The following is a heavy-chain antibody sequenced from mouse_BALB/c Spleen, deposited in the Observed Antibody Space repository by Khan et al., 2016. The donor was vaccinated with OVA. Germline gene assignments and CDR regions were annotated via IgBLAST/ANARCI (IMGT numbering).Heavy chain of an antibody. CDR1: GYSITSDYA. CDR2: ISYSGNT. D-gene: IGHD1-1*01. J-gene: IGHJ2*01. V-gene: IGHV3-2*02. Sequence: EVQLQESGPGLVKPSQSLSLTCTVTGYSITSDYAWNWIRQFPGNKLECMGYISYSGNTKYNPSLKSRISITRDTSQNQFFLQLNSVTIEDTATYYCARVYGGDFDYWGQGTTLTVSS. CDR3: ARVYGGDFDY.